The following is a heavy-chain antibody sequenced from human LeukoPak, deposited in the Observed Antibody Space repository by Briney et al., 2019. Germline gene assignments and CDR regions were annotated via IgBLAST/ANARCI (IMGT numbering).Heavy chain of an antibody. V-gene: IGHV3-30*02. CDR1: GFTFSSYG. D-gene: IGHD3-3*01. Sequence: PGGSLRLSCAASGFTFSSYGMHWLRQAPGKGLDWVAFIRFDATIKDYADSVKGRFTISRDNSKNTLYLQMNSLRAEDTAIYYCAKVAPINPSGYLDYWGQGTPVTVSS. CDR2: IRFDATIK. J-gene: IGHJ4*02. CDR3: AKVAPINPSGYLDY.